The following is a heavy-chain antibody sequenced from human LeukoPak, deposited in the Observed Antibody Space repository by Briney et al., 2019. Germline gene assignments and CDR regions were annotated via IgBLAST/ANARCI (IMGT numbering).Heavy chain of an antibody. Sequence: GGSLRLSCATSGFTFDDYAMHWVRQAPGKGLEWVSGISWNSGSIGYADSVKGRFTISRDNAKNSLYLQMNSLRAEDTALYYCAKDMGQWLNFPFDYWGQGTLVTVSS. D-gene: IGHD6-19*01. CDR1: GFTFDDYA. V-gene: IGHV3-9*01. CDR2: ISWNSGSI. CDR3: AKDMGQWLNFPFDY. J-gene: IGHJ4*02.